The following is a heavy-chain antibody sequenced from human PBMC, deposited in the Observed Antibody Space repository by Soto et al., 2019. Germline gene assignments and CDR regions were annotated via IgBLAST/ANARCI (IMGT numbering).Heavy chain of an antibody. CDR3: ARDSDY. CDR1: GFTFSSYA. J-gene: IGHJ4*02. CDR2: ISYDGSIE. Sequence: QVHLVESGGGVVQPGRSLRLSCAASGFTFSSYAIHWFRQAPGEGLEWLSVISYDGSIEYYADSVKGRFTTSRDNSNNTVYLQLSRLRREDTAVYYCARDSDYWGQGTLVAVSS. V-gene: IGHV3-30-3*01.